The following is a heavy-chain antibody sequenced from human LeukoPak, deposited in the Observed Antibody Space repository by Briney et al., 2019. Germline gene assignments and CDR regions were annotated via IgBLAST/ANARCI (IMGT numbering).Heavy chain of an antibody. Sequence: TGGSLRLSCAASGFTVSNNHMNWVRQAPGKGLEWVSVIYSGGITYYADSVKGRFTISRDNSKNTLYLQMNSLRAEDTAVYYCARENSDYYDSSGYYYVFDYWGQGTLVTVSS. D-gene: IGHD3-22*01. CDR3: ARENSDYYDSSGYYYVFDY. V-gene: IGHV3-53*01. J-gene: IGHJ4*02. CDR1: GFTVSNNH. CDR2: IYSGGIT.